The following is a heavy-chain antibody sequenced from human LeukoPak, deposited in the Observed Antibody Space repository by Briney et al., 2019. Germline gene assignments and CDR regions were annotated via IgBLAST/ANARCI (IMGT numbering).Heavy chain of an antibody. CDR2: MNPNSGNT. Sequence: ASVKVSCKASGYTLTSYDINWVRQATGQGLEWMGWMNPNSGNTGYAQKFQGRVTMTRNTSISTAYMELSSLRSEDTAVYYCARVGYDFWSGYLNWFDPWGQGTLVTVSS. CDR1: GYTLTSYD. V-gene: IGHV1-8*01. CDR3: ARVGYDFWSGYLNWFDP. D-gene: IGHD3-3*01. J-gene: IGHJ5*02.